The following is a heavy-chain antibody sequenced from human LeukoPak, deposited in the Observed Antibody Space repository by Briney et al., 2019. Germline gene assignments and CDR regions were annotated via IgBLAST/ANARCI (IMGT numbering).Heavy chain of an antibody. J-gene: IGHJ4*02. CDR2: IWDDGSNK. Sequence: GRSLRLSCAASGFTFSSYTMHRVRQAPGKGLEWVAVIWDDGSNKYYADSVKGRFTISRDNSKNTLYLRVNSLRAEDTAMYYCARDRGGRWLQVYYFDYWGQGTLVTVSS. CDR3: ARDRGGRWLQVYYFDY. CDR1: GFTFSSYT. V-gene: IGHV3-33*01. D-gene: IGHD5-24*01.